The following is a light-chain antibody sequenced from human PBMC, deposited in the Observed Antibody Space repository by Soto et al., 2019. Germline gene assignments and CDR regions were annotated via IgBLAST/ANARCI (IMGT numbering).Light chain of an antibody. Sequence: QSVLTQPRSVSASPGQSVTISCTGTSSDVGGYDYVSWYQQHPGKAPKLMISDVTQRPSGVPDRFSGSKSGNTASLTISGLQAEDEADYYCCSYAGSYTYVFGTGTQVTVL. CDR3: CSYAGSYTYV. CDR1: SSDVGGYDY. CDR2: DVT. V-gene: IGLV2-11*01. J-gene: IGLJ1*01.